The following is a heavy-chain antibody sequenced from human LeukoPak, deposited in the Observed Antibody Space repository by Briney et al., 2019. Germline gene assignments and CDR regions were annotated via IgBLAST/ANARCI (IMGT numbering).Heavy chain of an antibody. D-gene: IGHD2-21*02. CDR2: IIPILGIA. Sequence: WAPVKVSCKASGYTFTDYYIHWVRQAPGQGLEWMGRIIPILGIANYAQKFQGRVTITADKSTSTAYMELSSLRSEDTAVYYCARVKHIVVVTAIDDAFDIWGQGTMVTVSS. J-gene: IGHJ3*02. V-gene: IGHV1-69*04. CDR3: ARVKHIVVVTAIDDAFDI. CDR1: GYTFTDYY.